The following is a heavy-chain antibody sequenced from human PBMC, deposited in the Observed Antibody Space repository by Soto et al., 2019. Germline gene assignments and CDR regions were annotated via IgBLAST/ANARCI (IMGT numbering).Heavy chain of an antibody. D-gene: IGHD2-2*01. V-gene: IGHV4-59*01. CDR2: IYYSGTT. CDR1: GGSLNPYY. Sequence: PSETLSLTCTVSGGSLNPYYWSWIRQPPGKGLEWIAYIYYSGTTEYNPSLKSRVTISVDTSKNQFSLKLSSVTTADTAVYYCARVPDYSGQGTLVTVSS. J-gene: IGHJ4*02. CDR3: ARVPDY.